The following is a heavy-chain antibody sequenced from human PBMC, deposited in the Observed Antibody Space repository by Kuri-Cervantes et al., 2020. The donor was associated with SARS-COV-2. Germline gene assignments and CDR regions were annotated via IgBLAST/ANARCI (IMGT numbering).Heavy chain of an antibody. CDR1: GFTFSSYG. CDR3: AKVASLLQYPDY. V-gene: IGHV3-23*01. J-gene: IGHJ4*02. Sequence: GGSLRLSCAASGFTFSSYGMHWVRQAPGKGLEWVSAISGSGGSTYYADSVKGRFTISRDNSKNTLYLQMNSLRAEDTAVYYCAKVASLLQYPDYWGQGTLVTVSS. CDR2: ISGSGGST. D-gene: IGHD4-11*01.